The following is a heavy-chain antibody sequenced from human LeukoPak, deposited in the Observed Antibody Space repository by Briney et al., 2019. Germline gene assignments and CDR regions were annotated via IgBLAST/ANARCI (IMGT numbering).Heavy chain of an antibody. D-gene: IGHD6-13*01. J-gene: IGHJ4*02. V-gene: IGHV1-69*04. Sequence: GASVKVSCKASGGTFSSYAISWVRQAPGQGLEWMGRIIPILGIANYAQKFQGRVTITADKSTSTAYMELSSLRSEDTAVYYCAREFEAGTGVDYWGQGTLVTVSS. CDR2: IIPILGIA. CDR3: AREFEAGTGVDY. CDR1: GGTFSSYA.